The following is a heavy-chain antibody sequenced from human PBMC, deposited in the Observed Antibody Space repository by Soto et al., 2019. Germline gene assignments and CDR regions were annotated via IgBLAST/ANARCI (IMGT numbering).Heavy chain of an antibody. Sequence: ASGTLPITCAVYGGSFGGYYWSWIRQPPGKWLEWIGEINHSGSTNYNPSLKSRVTISVDTSKNQFSLKLSSVTAADTAVYYCARGMEGMDDFDWLLLYGMDVWGPGTTVTVSS. CDR1: GGSFGGYY. CDR2: INHSGST. D-gene: IGHD3-9*01. CDR3: ARGMEGMDDFDWLLLYGMDV. V-gene: IGHV4-34*01. J-gene: IGHJ6*02.